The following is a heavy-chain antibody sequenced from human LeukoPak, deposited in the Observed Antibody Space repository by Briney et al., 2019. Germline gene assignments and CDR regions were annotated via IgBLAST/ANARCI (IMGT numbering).Heavy chain of an antibody. D-gene: IGHD3-10*01. CDR1: GFTFSSYE. CDR2: ISSSGSTI. Sequence: GGSLRLSCAASGFTFSSYEMNWVRQAPGKGLEWVSYISSSGSTIYYADSVKGRFTISRDNAKNSLYLQMNSLRADDTAVYYCARSYYYGSGSVYYFDYWGQGTLVTVSS. J-gene: IGHJ4*02. CDR3: ARSYYYGSGSVYYFDY. V-gene: IGHV3-48*03.